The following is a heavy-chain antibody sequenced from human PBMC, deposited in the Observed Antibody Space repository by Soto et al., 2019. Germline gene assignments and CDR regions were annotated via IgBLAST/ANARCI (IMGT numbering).Heavy chain of an antibody. J-gene: IGHJ5*02. D-gene: IGHD2-8*01. CDR3: ARERDGHNPNWFDL. Sequence: EVQVVETGGGVIQPGGSLRLSCAVSGFTVSSNYMSWVRQPPGKGPEWVSDIYSGGSTYYADSVKGRFTISRDNSKNTLYLQMNSLRAEDTAVYYCARERDGHNPNWFDLWGQGTLVTVSS. CDR2: IYSGGST. CDR1: GFTVSSNY. V-gene: IGHV3-53*02.